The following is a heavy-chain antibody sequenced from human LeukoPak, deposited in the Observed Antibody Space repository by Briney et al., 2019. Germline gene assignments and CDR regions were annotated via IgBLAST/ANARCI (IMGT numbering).Heavy chain of an antibody. V-gene: IGHV4-59*08. CDR3: ARFKMTSVTE. CDR2: ISYSGST. J-gene: IGHJ4*02. CDR1: GGSISSYY. Sequence: SETLSLTCTVSGGSISSYYWSWIRQPPGKGLEWIGYISYSGSTKYNASLNSRVTISLDTSKNQFSLKLNSVTAADTAVYYCARFKMTSVTEWGQGTLVTVSS. D-gene: IGHD4-17*01.